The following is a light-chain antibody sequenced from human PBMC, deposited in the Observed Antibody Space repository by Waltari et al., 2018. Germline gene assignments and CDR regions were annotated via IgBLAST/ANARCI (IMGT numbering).Light chain of an antibody. V-gene: IGKV3-15*01. CDR1: QSISRN. CDR2: GAS. CDR3: QQYNNWRT. J-gene: IGKJ2*01. Sequence: EILMTQSPPTLSVSPGERATLSCRASQSISRNLAWYQQKPGQALRLLIYGASTRATGIPARFSGSGSGTEFTLTISSLQSEDFAIYYCQQYNNWRTFGQGTKLEI.